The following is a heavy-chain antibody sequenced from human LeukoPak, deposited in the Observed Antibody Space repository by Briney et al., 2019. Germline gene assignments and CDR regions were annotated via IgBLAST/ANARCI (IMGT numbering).Heavy chain of an antibody. CDR1: GGSISSYY. CDR3: ARHTGGCSGGSCYPSEYFQH. Sequence: SETQSLTCTVSGGSISSYYWSWIRQPPGKGLEWIGYIYYSGSTNYNPSLKSRVTISVDTSKNQFSLKLSSVPAADTAVYYCARHTGGCSGGSCYPSEYFQHWGXXTLXTXSS. V-gene: IGHV4-59*08. J-gene: IGHJ1*01. D-gene: IGHD2-15*01. CDR2: IYYSGST.